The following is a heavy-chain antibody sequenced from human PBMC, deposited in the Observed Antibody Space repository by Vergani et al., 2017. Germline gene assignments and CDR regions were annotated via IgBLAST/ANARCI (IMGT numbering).Heavy chain of an antibody. D-gene: IGHD2-2*01. CDR3: ARGGDIVVVPAAMMYGMDV. J-gene: IGHJ6*02. CDR1: GGSISSGDYY. V-gene: IGHV4-30-4*01. CDR2: IYYSGST. Sequence: QVQLQESGPGLVKPSQTLSLTCTVSGGSISSGDYYWSWIRQPPGKGLEWIGYIYYSGSTYYNPSLKSRVTISVDTSKNQFSLKLSSVTAADTAVYYCARGGDIVVVPAAMMYGMDVWGQGTTVTVSS.